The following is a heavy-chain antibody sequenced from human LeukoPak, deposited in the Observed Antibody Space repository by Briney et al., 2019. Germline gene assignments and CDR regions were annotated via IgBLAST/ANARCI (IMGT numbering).Heavy chain of an antibody. CDR2: IYYSGST. J-gene: IGHJ4*02. Sequence: PSETLSLTCTVSGGSISSYYWSWIRQPPGKGLEWIAYIYYSGSTNYNPSLKSRVTISVDTSKNQFSLKLSSVTAADTAVYYCARGPFLPRIRLWGANYFDYWGQGTLVTVSS. CDR1: GGSISSYY. V-gene: IGHV4-59*12. CDR3: ARGPFLPRIRLWGANYFDY. D-gene: IGHD5-18*01.